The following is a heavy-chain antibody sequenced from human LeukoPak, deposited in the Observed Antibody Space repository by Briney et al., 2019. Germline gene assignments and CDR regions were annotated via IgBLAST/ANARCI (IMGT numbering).Heavy chain of an antibody. CDR3: AREAWQQLVKNNWFDP. CDR1: GYTFTSYY. CDR2: INPSGGST. J-gene: IGHJ5*02. D-gene: IGHD6-13*01. V-gene: IGHV1-46*01. Sequence: ASVKVSCKASGYTFTSYYMHWVRQAPGQGLEWMGIINPSGGSTSYAQKFQGRVTMTRDTSTSTVYMELSSLRSEDTAVYYCAREAWQQLVKNNWFDPWSQGTLVTVSS.